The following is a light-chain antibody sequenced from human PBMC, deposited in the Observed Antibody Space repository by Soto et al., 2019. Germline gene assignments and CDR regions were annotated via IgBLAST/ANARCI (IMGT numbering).Light chain of an antibody. V-gene: IGKV3-15*01. Sequence: EIVMTQSPATLSVSPGERATLSCRASQSLSGNLAWYQQKPGQAPRLLIFGASTRATGIPATFSGSGSGTEFTHTISRLQSEGSAVYYCQQYNKWPPTFGQGTKVEIK. J-gene: IGKJ1*01. CDR1: QSLSGN. CDR3: QQYNKWPPT. CDR2: GAS.